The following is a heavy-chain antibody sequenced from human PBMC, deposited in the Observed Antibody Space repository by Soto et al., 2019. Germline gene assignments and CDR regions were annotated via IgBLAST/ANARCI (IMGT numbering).Heavy chain of an antibody. CDR3: ARRGTTVTTPQNWYFDL. CDR2: IGSSSSYT. D-gene: IGHD4-17*01. CDR1: GFTFSDYY. J-gene: IGHJ2*01. V-gene: IGHV3-11*05. Sequence: QVQLVESGGGLVKPGGSLRLSCAASGFTFSDYYMTWIRQAPGKGLEWISCIGSSSSYTKYADSVKGRFTISRDNAKNSLYLEMNSLRAEDTAVYYCARRGTTVTTPQNWYFDLWGRGTLVTVSS.